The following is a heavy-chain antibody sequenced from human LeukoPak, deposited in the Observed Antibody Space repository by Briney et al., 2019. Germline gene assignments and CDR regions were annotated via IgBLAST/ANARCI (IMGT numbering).Heavy chain of an antibody. CDR2: IRYDGSNK. V-gene: IGHV3-30*02. Sequence: GGSLRLSCEASGFTFSIYWMHWVRQAPGKGLEWVAFIRYDGSNKYYADSVKGRFTISRDNSKNTLYLQMNSLRSEDTAVYYCATSILKQWLVYGYYFDYWGQGTLVTVSS. J-gene: IGHJ4*02. CDR1: GFTFSIYW. CDR3: ATSILKQWLVYGYYFDY. D-gene: IGHD6-19*01.